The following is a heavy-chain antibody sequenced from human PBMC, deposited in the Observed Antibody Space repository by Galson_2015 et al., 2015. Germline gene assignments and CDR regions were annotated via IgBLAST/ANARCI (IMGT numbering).Heavy chain of an antibody. J-gene: IGHJ3*02. D-gene: IGHD3-3*01. CDR1: GFTFTSYA. V-gene: IGHV3-23*01. Sequence: SLRLSCAASGFTFTSYAMSWVRQAPGKGLQWVSAISGSGRSTYSADSVKGRFTISRGNSKNTLYLQMNSLRAEDTAVYYCAKWGSYYDFWSVSLDPFDIWGQGTVVTVSS. CDR2: ISGSGRST. CDR3: AKWGSYYDFWSVSLDPFDI.